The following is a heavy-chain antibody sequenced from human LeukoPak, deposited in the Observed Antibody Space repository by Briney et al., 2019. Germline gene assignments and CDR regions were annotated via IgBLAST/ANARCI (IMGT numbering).Heavy chain of an antibody. CDR3: ARHPPIYSSGWSGAFDI. CDR2: FFLKGST. D-gene: IGHD6-19*01. Sequence: PSETLSLTCTVSGVSISNYYWSWIRQPPGRGLEGIGSFFLKGSTYYNPSLKSRVTISVDTSKNQFSLKLSSVTAADTAVYYCARHPPIYSSGWSGAFDIWGQGTMVTVSS. V-gene: IGHV4-59*04. CDR1: GVSISNYY. J-gene: IGHJ3*02.